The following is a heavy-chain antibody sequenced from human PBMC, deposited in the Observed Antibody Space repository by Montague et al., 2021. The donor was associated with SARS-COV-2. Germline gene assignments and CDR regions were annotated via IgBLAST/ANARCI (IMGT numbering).Heavy chain of an antibody. Sequence: TLSLTCTVSGGSISSGDYYWNWIRQPPGKGLEWIGYTYNSDRTXXNPPLKSRISISVDTSRNQLSLRLSSVTAADTAVYYCARTGGWSGGYWGQGTLVTVSS. D-gene: IGHD2-8*02. V-gene: IGHV4-30-4*01. CDR3: ARTGGWSGGY. CDR2: TYNSDRT. J-gene: IGHJ4*02. CDR1: GGSISSGDYY.